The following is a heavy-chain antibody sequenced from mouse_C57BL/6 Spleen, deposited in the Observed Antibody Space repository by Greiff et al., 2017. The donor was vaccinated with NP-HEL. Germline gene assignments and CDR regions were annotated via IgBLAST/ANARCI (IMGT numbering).Heavy chain of an antibody. CDR1: GYTFTDYE. CDR3: TREHYSIRFAY. D-gene: IGHD2-5*01. CDR2: IDPETGGT. J-gene: IGHJ3*01. V-gene: IGHV1-15*01. Sequence: VKLMESGAELVRPGASVTLSCKASGYTFTDYEMHWVKQTPVHGLEWIGAIDPETGGTAYNQKFKGKAILTADKSSSTAYMELRSLTSEDSAVYYCTREHYSIRFAYWGQGTLVTVSA.